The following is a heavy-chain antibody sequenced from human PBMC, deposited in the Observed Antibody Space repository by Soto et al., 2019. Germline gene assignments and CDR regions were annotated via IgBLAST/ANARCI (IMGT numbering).Heavy chain of an antibody. Sequence: HPGGSLRLSCAASGFAFNNYWMNWVRQAPGKGLEWVANIKPDGSEKYYVDSVKGRFTISRDNAKNSLYLQMNSLRAEDTAVYYCSRGRYQLLWGDYWGQGSLVTVS. V-gene: IGHV3-7*01. D-gene: IGHD2-2*01. CDR1: GFAFNNYW. CDR2: IKPDGSEK. CDR3: SRGRYQLLWGDY. J-gene: IGHJ4*02.